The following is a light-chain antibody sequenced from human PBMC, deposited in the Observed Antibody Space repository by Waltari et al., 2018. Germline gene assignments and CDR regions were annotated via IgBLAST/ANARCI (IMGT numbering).Light chain of an antibody. CDR2: DAS. CDR3: QHYRSLPVT. V-gene: IGKV3-20*01. Sequence: EIVLTQSPGTLSLSPGERATLSCRASESVRRALAWYQQRPGQAPRLLIYDASSRAPGIPDRFSGSGSGTDFSLTISRLEPEDFALYYCQHYRSLPVTFGQGTKVEIK. CDR1: ESVRRA. J-gene: IGKJ1*01.